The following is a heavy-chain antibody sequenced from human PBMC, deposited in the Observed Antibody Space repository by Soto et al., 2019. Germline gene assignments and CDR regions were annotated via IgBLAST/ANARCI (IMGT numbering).Heavy chain of an antibody. CDR1: GFTFSSYA. Sequence: EVQLLESGGGLVQPGGSLRLSCAASGFTFSSYAMSWVRQAPGKGLEWVSAISGSGGSTYYADSVKGRFTISSDNSKNTLYLQMNSLRAEDTAVYYCAKDVYSGSYSNSTWGQGTLVTVSS. CDR3: AKDVYSGSYSNST. J-gene: IGHJ5*02. D-gene: IGHD1-26*01. V-gene: IGHV3-23*01. CDR2: ISGSGGST.